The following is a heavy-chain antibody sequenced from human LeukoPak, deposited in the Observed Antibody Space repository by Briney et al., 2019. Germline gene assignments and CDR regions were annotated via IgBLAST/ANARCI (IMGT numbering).Heavy chain of an antibody. CDR2: VTGDSGTT. CDR1: GFTFSNFA. Sequence: GGSLRLSCVASGFTFSNFAMNWVRQAPGQGLEWVSVVTGDSGTTHYADSVKGRFTISRDNSKNTLYLQMNSLRAEDAAVYYCAKDLHYYDSSGLDYWGQGTLVTVSS. V-gene: IGHV3-23*01. D-gene: IGHD3-22*01. J-gene: IGHJ4*02. CDR3: AKDLHYYDSSGLDY.